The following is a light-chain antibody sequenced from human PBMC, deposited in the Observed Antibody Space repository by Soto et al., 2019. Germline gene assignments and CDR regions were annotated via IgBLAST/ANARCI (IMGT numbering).Light chain of an antibody. V-gene: IGKV1-5*01. CDR2: DVS. J-gene: IGKJ2*02. CDR3: QQYNISPST. CDR1: QSFGSW. Sequence: DIPMIQSPSTLSASVGDRVTITCRASQSFGSWLAWYQQKPGKAPKLLIYDVSSLENGVPGRFSGSGSGTEFTLTISSLQPDDYATYYCQQYNISPSTFGQGTKVDIK.